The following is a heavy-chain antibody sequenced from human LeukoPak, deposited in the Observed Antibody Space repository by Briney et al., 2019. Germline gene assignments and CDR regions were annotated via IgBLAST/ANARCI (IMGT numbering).Heavy chain of an antibody. D-gene: IGHD6-13*01. Sequence: SGGSLRLSCAASGFTFSSYWMHRVRQAPGKGLVWVSRINSDGSSTSYADSVKGRFTISRDNAKNTLYLQMNSLRAEDTAVYYCARERSSYDAFDIWGQGTMVTVSS. V-gene: IGHV3-74*01. CDR1: GFTFSSYW. CDR3: ARERSSYDAFDI. CDR2: INSDGSST. J-gene: IGHJ3*02.